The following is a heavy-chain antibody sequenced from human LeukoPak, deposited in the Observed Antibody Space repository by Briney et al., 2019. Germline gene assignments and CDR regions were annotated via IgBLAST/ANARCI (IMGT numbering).Heavy chain of an antibody. V-gene: IGHV1-2*02. J-gene: IGHJ4*02. CDR1: GFTFTDEY. CDR2: INPYSGAI. Sequence: GASVKVSCKSSGFTFTDEYIHWVRQAPGQGLEWMGWINPYSGAINYAQKFQGRVTLTGDTSISTAYMELSRLTSGDTAVYYCARDPKSQLLLDYWGQGTLVTVSS. CDR3: ARDPKSQLLLDY. D-gene: IGHD2-2*01.